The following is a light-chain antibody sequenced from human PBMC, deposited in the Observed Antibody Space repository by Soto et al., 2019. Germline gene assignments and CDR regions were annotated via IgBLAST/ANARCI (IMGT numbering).Light chain of an antibody. CDR3: QQYNNWPPYT. CDR1: RSVTSR. J-gene: IGKJ2*01. V-gene: IGKV3-15*01. CDR2: DAS. Sequence: ELVLTQSPATLSVSPGERATLSCRASRSVTSRLAWYQQKPGQAPRLLIYDASTRATGIPARFSGSGSGTEFTLTISSLQSEDFAVYYCQQYNNWPPYTFGQGTKVEIK.